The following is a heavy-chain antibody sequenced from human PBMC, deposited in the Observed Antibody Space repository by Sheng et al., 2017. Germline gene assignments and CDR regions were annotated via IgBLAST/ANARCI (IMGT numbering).Heavy chain of an antibody. CDR3: ARTLGDDYRWTTDSGYGMDV. J-gene: IGHJ6*02. CDR1: GGSFSGYY. V-gene: IGHV4-34*01. D-gene: IGHD4-17*01. Sequence: QVQLQQWGAGLLKPSETLSLTCAVYGGSFSGYYWSWIRQPPGKGLEWIGEINHSGSTNYNPSLKSRVTISVDTSKNQFSLKLSSVTAADTAVYYCARTLGDDYRWTTDSGYGMDVWGQGTTVTRLL. CDR2: INHSGST.